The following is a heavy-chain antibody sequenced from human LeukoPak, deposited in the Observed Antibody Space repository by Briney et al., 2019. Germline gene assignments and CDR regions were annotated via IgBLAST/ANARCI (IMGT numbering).Heavy chain of an antibody. CDR3: ARDREEYSYGFSAFNY. Sequence: GGSLRLSCAASGFTFNSYWMSWVRQPPGKGLEWVANIKQGGSEKYYVDSVKGRFTISRDNAKNSLYLQMNSLRAEDTALYYCARDREEYSYGFSAFNYWGQGTLVTVSS. D-gene: IGHD5-18*01. J-gene: IGHJ4*02. CDR2: IKQGGSEK. CDR1: GFTFNSYW. V-gene: IGHV3-7*01.